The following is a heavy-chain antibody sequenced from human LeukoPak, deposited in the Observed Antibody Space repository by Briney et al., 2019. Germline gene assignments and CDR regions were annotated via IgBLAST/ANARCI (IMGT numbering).Heavy chain of an antibody. Sequence: PGGSLRLSCAASGFTFSRYAMHWVRQTPGKGLEWVAIISYDGTNKYYADSVKGRFTISRDNSKNTLYLQMGSLRAEDMAVYHCARANVHGSGILRPYDFWGQGTLVTVSS. J-gene: IGHJ4*02. CDR1: GFTFSRYA. V-gene: IGHV3-30*14. CDR3: ARANVHGSGILRPYDF. D-gene: IGHD3-10*01. CDR2: ISYDGTNK.